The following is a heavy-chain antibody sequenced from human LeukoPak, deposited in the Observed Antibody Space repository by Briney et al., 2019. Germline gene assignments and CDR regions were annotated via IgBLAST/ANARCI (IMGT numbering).Heavy chain of an antibody. V-gene: IGHV3-33*01. D-gene: IGHD6-19*01. CDR1: GFTFSSYG. J-gene: IGHJ6*02. CDR3: ARDSQWLDYYGMDV. CDR2: IWYDGSNK. Sequence: GGSLRLSCAASGFTFSSYGMHWVRQAPGKGLEWVAVIWYDGSNKYYADSVKGRFTISRGNSKNTLYLQMNSLRAEDTAVYYCARDSQWLDYYGMDVWGQGTTVTVSS.